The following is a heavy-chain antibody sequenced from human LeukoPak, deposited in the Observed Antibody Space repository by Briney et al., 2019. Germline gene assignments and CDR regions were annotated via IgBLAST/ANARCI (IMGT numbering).Heavy chain of an antibody. CDR2: ISSNGGTT. D-gene: IGHD2-21*02. CDR1: GFTFSTPA. CDR3: ARGEPDCAGDCPYWYLDL. V-gene: IGHV3-64*01. Sequence: PGESLKISCAASGFTFSTPAMHWVRQAPGKGLEYVSAISSNGGTTYYANSVKGRFTISRDNSKKTVFLQMGSLRTEDMAVYYCARGEPDCAGDCPYWYLDLWGRGTLVTVSS. J-gene: IGHJ2*01.